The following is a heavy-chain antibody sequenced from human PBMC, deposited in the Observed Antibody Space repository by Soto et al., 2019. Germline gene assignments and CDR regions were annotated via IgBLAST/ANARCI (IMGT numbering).Heavy chain of an antibody. Sequence: QVQLVESGGGVVQPGRSLRLSCAASGFTFRNYGMHWVRQAPGKGLEWVALILYDGSDEYYADSVKGRFTISRDNSKNTLYLQMNSLRAEDTAMYSCEKQYNSGGGYAMDVWGQGTPVTVSS. D-gene: IGHD6-19*01. CDR1: GFTFRNYG. J-gene: IGHJ6*02. CDR3: EKQYNSGGGYAMDV. CDR2: ILYDGSDE. V-gene: IGHV3-30*18.